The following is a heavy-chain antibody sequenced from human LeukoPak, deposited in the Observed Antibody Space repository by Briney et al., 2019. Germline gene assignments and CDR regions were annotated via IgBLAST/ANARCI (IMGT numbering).Heavy chain of an antibody. CDR3: AKYYYDSSGYYYGSFDY. D-gene: IGHD3-22*01. CDR1: GFTFSSYA. J-gene: IGHJ4*02. CDR2: ISGSGGST. Sequence: GGSLRLSCAASGFTFSSYAMSWVRQAPGKGLEWVSAISGSGGSTYSAASEKGRFTISRDNSNHTLYLQMNSMRAEDTAVYYCAKYYYDSSGYYYGSFDYWGQGTLVTVSS. V-gene: IGHV3-23*01.